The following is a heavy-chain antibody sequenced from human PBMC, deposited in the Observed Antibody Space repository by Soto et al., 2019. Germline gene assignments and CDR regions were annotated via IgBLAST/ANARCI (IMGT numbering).Heavy chain of an antibody. V-gene: IGHV4-39*01. Sequence: QLQLQESGPGLVKPSETLSLTCTVSGDSISSSSDYWGWIRQSPEKGLEWIGSFYYSGSTYYNPSLKSRVTISADTSKNQFSLKLSAVTAADTAVYYCARRKSSWSYFGGYWGQGTLVTVSS. CDR1: GDSISSSSDY. CDR3: ARRKSSWSYFGGY. D-gene: IGHD3-10*01. J-gene: IGHJ4*02. CDR2: FYYSGST.